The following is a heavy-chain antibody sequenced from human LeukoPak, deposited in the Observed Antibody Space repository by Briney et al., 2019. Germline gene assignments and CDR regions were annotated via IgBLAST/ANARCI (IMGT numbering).Heavy chain of an antibody. CDR1: GGSISSTTYY. CDR3: VRGSTLRHYQY. D-gene: IGHD3-16*01. V-gene: IGHV4-39*01. J-gene: IGHJ1*01. CDR2: IYYSGST. Sequence: PSETLSLTCTVSGGSISSTTYYWGWIRRPPGKGLEWIGSIYYSGSTYYNPSLKSRVTVSVDTSKNQFSLILSSVTAADPAVYYCVRGSTLRHYQYWGQGTLVTVSS.